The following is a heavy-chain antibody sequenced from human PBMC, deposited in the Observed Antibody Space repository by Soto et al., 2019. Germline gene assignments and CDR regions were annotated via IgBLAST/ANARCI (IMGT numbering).Heavy chain of an antibody. CDR3: ASNTAMDNWFDP. D-gene: IGHD5-18*01. V-gene: IGHV5-51*01. J-gene: IGHJ5*02. Sequence: GESLKISCKGSGYSFTSYWIGWVRQMPGKGLEWMGIIYPGDSDTRYSPSFQGQVTISADKSISTAYLQWSSLKASDTARYYCASNTAMDNWFDPWAREPWSPSPQ. CDR2: IYPGDSDT. CDR1: GYSFTSYW.